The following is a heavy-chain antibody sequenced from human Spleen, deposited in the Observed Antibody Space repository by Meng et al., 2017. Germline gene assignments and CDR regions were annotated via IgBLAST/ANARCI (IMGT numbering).Heavy chain of an antibody. CDR3: ASYVSGTYRFDP. D-gene: IGHD3-10*01. Sequence: QVQQWGAGLLKPSEPLPLPCAVDGGSFSGYYCNWIRAPPGKGLGWIGEINHSGSTNYNPSLKSRLTISIDTSKNQFSLKVTSVSAADTAVYYCASYVSGTYRFDPWGQGTLVTVSS. CDR1: GGSFSGYY. J-gene: IGHJ5*02. CDR2: INHSGST. V-gene: IGHV4-34*01.